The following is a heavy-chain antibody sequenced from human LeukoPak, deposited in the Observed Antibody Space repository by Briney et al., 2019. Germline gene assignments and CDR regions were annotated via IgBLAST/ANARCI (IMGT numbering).Heavy chain of an antibody. CDR3: ARHSATVAPLGP. V-gene: IGHV4-34*01. CDR1: VGSFSGYY. Sequence: SETLSLTCAVYVGSFSGYYWNWIRQPPGKGLEWIGEINHSGSTNYNPSLKSRVTVSIDTSKNQFSLNLSSVTAADTAVYFCARHSATVAPLGPWGQGTLVTVSS. J-gene: IGHJ5*02. D-gene: IGHD4-23*01. CDR2: INHSGST.